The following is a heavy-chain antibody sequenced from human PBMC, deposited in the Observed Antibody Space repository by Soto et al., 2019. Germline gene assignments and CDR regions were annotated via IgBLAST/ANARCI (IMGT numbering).Heavy chain of an antibody. J-gene: IGHJ6*02. CDR3: ASSSYGGLYYYYYGMDV. CDR2: IYPGDSDT. D-gene: IGHD4-17*01. CDR1: GYSFTSYW. Sequence: GESLKISCKGSGYSFTSYWIGWVRQMPGKGLEWMGIIYPGDSDTRYSPSFQGQVTISADKSISTAYLQWSSLKASDTAMYYWASSSYGGLYYYYYGMDVWGQGTTVTVSS. V-gene: IGHV5-51*01.